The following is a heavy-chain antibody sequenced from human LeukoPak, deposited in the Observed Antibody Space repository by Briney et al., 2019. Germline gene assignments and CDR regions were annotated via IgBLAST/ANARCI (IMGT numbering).Heavy chain of an antibody. CDR1: GYTFTSYG. V-gene: IGHV1-18*01. D-gene: IGHD3-22*01. CDR2: ISAYNGNT. Sequence: ASVKVSCKASGYTFTSYGISWVRQAPGQGLEWMGWISAYNGNTNYAQKLQGRVTMTTDTSTSTAYMELRSLRSDDTAVYYCARANYYDSSGYSAYWGQGTLVTVSS. CDR3: ARANYYDSSGYSAY. J-gene: IGHJ4*02.